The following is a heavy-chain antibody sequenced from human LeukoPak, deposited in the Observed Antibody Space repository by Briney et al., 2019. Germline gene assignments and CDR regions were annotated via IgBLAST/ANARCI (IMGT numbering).Heavy chain of an antibody. CDR2: VYYSGST. CDR1: GGSIRSSSYY. V-gene: IGHV4-39*01. CDR3: ARQVVAVAGTGYFDY. Sequence: SETLSLTCTVSGGSIRSSSYYWGWIRQPPGKGLEWIGSVYYSGSTYYNASLKSRGTISVDTSKNQFSLKLNSVTAADTAVYFCARQVVAVAGTGYFDYWGQGTLVTVSS. D-gene: IGHD6-19*01. J-gene: IGHJ4*02.